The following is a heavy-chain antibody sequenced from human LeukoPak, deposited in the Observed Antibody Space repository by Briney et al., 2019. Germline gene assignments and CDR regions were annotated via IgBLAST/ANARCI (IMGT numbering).Heavy chain of an antibody. CDR1: GFTFDDYA. D-gene: IGHD7-27*01. CDR3: AKVAGVSL. J-gene: IGHJ4*02. CDR2: ISWNSGSI. Sequence: GGSPRLSCAASGFTFDDYAMHWVRQAPGKGLEWVSGISWNSGSIGYADSVKGRFTISRDNAKNSLYLQMNSLRAEDTALYYCAKVAGVSLWGQGTLVTVSS. V-gene: IGHV3-9*01.